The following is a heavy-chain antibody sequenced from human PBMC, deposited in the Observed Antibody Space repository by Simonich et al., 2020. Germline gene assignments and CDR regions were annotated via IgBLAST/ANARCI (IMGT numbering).Heavy chain of an antibody. Sequence: QVQLQESGPGLVKPSETLSLTCTVSDGSISSYYWSWIRQPPGKGLEWIGYIYYSGSTNSNPSLKSRVTISVDTSKNQFSLKLSSVTAADTAVYYCARLPDYWGQGTLVTVSS. J-gene: IGHJ4*02. V-gene: IGHV4-59*08. CDR2: IYYSGST. CDR3: ARLPDY. CDR1: DGSISSYY.